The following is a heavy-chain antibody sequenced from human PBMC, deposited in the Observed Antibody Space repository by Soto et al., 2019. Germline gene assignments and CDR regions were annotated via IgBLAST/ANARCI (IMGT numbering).Heavy chain of an antibody. Sequence: PGGSLRLSCAASGFTVSSNYMSWVRQAPGKGLEWVSVIYSGGSTYYADSVKGRFTISRDNSKNTLYLQMNSLRAEDTAVYYCARGYCISTSCYNFDYWGQGTLVTVSS. J-gene: IGHJ4*02. V-gene: IGHV3-66*01. CDR1: GFTVSSNY. CDR3: ARGYCISTSCYNFDY. D-gene: IGHD2-2*02. CDR2: IYSGGST.